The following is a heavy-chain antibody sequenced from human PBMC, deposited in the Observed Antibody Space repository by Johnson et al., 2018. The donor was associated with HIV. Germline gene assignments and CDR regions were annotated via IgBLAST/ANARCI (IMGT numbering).Heavy chain of an antibody. J-gene: IGHJ3*02. D-gene: IGHD1-26*01. CDR1: GFTFDDYG. V-gene: IGHV3-20*04. CDR3: ARGFGVREDAFDI. Sequence: VQLVESGGGVVRPGGSLRLSCAASGFTFDDYGMNWVRQAPGKGLEWVSGINWNGGSTGCAGSVKGRFTISRDNARNSLYLQMDSLGAEDTAVYYCARGFGVREDAFDIWGQGTMVTVSS. CDR2: INWNGGST.